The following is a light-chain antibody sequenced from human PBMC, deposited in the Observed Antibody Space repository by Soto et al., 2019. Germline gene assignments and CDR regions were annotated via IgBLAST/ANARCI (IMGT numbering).Light chain of an antibody. CDR1: QSVSSN. CDR2: GAS. J-gene: IGKJ4*01. CDR3: QQYTDWPWGT. V-gene: IGKV3-15*01. Sequence: EIVMTQSPATLSVSPGERATLSCRASQSVSSNLAWYQQKPGQAPRLLIYGASTRATGIPDRFSGSGSGTEFTLSISSLQSEDFAVYYCQQYTDWPWGTFGGGTKVGIK.